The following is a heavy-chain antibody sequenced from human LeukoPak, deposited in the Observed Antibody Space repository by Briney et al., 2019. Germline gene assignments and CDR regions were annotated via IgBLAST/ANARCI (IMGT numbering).Heavy chain of an antibody. Sequence: SQTLSLTCAISGDSVSSNNAAWNWIRQSPSRSLEWLGRTYHRSTWYDDYVVSVRSRLTITPDISKNQVSLQLNSATPEDTAVYYCTREVAGTGGFDYWGQGITVTVSS. CDR3: TREVAGTGGFDY. D-gene: IGHD6-13*01. CDR1: GDSVSSNNAA. J-gene: IGHJ4*02. V-gene: IGHV6-1*01. CDR2: TYHRSTWYD.